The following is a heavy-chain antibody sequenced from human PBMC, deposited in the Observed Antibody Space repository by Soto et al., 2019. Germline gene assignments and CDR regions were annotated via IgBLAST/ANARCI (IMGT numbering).Heavy chain of an antibody. V-gene: IGHV4-31*03. J-gene: IGHJ5*02. D-gene: IGHD6-6*01. CDR3: ARGGPSIAARLAWFDP. CDR1: GGSISSGGYY. Sequence: SETLSLTCTVSGGSISSGGYYWSWIRQHPGKGLEWIGYIYYSGSTYYSPSLKSRVTISVDTAKYQFSLKLSSVTAADTAVYYCARGGPSIAARLAWFDPWGQGTLVTVSS. CDR2: IYYSGST.